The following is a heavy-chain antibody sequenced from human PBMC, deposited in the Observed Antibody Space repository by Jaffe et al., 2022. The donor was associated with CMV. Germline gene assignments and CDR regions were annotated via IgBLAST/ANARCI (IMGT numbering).Heavy chain of an antibody. CDR2: IYYSGTT. D-gene: IGHD3-10*01. J-gene: IGHJ4*02. Sequence: QVQLQESGPGLVKPSQTLSLTCTVSGGSISSDGYYWSWIRQHPEKGLEWIGYIYYSGTTYYNPSLKSRVTISVDTSKNQFSLKLTSVTAADTAVFYCARGVTPRRGGAYYFDYWGQGTLVAVSS. V-gene: IGHV4-31*03. CDR3: ARGVTPRRGGAYYFDY. CDR1: GGSISSDGYY.